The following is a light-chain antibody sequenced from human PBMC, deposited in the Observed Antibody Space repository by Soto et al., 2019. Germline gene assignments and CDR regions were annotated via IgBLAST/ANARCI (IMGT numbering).Light chain of an antibody. V-gene: IGLV2-23*02. Sequence: QSGLTLPASMSCSPGHSITISCPGTSSDIGTYNLVSWYQQHPGKAPKLMIYEVSKRPSGVSDRFSGSKSGNTASLTISGLQPEDEADYYCYSYAGSTVLYVFGIGTKVTVL. CDR1: SSDIGTYNL. CDR3: YSYAGSTVLYV. J-gene: IGLJ1*01. CDR2: EVS.